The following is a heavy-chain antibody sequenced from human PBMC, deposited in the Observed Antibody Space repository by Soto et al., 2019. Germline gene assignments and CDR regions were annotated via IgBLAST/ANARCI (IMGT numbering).Heavy chain of an antibody. CDR1: GGSISSFY. CDR3: AREWVVVVPAATHYYYYGMDV. J-gene: IGHJ6*02. D-gene: IGHD2-2*01. V-gene: IGHV4-4*07. Sequence: QVQLQESGPGLAKPSETLSLTCTVSGGSISSFYWSWIRQPAGKGLEWIGRIYTSGSTNYNPSLKSRVTMSVDTSKNQFSLKLSSVTAADTAVYYCAREWVVVVPAATHYYYYGMDVWGQGTTVTVSS. CDR2: IYTSGST.